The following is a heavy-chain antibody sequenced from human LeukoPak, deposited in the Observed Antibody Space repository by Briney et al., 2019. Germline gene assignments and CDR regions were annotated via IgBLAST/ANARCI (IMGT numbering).Heavy chain of an antibody. CDR1: GFTFSDYY. CDR2: ISRSSSYI. D-gene: IGHD3-3*01. CDR3: ARGVFWQQEHYGMDV. V-gene: IGHV3-11*06. J-gene: IGHJ6*02. Sequence: GGSLRLSCAASGFTFSDYYMSWIRQAPGKGLEWVSSISRSSSYIYYADSVKGRFTISRDDAKDALSLQMNSLRVEDTAVYYCARGVFWQQEHYGMDVWGQGTTVTVSS.